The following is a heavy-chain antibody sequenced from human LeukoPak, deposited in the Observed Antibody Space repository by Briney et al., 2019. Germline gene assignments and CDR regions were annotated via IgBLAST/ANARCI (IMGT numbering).Heavy chain of an antibody. V-gene: IGHV4-39*01. CDR3: ARISPIAVAGTGDY. J-gene: IGHJ4*02. CDR2: IYYSGST. Sequence: SETLSLTCTVSGGSITTSNYYWGWIRQPPGKGLEWIGSIYYSGSTYYNPSLKSRVTISVDTSKNQFSLKLSSVTAADTAVYYCARISPIAVAGTGDYWGQGTLVTVSS. CDR1: GGSITTSNYY. D-gene: IGHD6-19*01.